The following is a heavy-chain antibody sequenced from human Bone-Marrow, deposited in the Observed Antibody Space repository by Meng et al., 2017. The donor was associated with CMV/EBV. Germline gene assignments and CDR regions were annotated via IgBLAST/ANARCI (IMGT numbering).Heavy chain of an antibody. CDR3: ARIVRVPGYSFDY. J-gene: IGHJ4*02. CDR2: MNPNSGNT. Sequence: KASGYTVTSYDINWVRQATGQGLEWMGWMNPNSGNTGYAQKFQGRVTITRNTSISTAYMELSSLRSEDTAVYYCARIVRVPGYSFDYWGQGTLVTVSS. V-gene: IGHV1-8*03. CDR1: GYTVTSYD. D-gene: IGHD3-10*01.